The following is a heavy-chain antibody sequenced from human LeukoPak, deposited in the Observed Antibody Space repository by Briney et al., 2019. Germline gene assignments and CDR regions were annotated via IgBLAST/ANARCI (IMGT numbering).Heavy chain of an antibody. CDR2: FDPEDGET. V-gene: IGHV1-24*01. D-gene: IGHD3-22*01. J-gene: IGHJ5*02. Sequence: ASVKVSCKVSGYTLTELSMHWVRQAPGKGLEWMGGFDPEDGETIYAQKFQGRVTMTEDTSTDTAYMELSSLRSEDTAVYYCARGSYYYDRSGYYNWFDPWGQGTLVTVSS. CDR3: ARGSYYYDRSGYYNWFDP. CDR1: GYTLTELS.